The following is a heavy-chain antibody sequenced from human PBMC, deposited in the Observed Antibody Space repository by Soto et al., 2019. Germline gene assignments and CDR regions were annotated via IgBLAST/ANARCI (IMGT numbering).Heavy chain of an antibody. CDR1: GYSFTSYW. CDR2: IYPGDSDT. J-gene: IGHJ6*02. CDR3: ARQSGYDSPLYYYYGMDV. V-gene: IGHV5-51*01. Sequence: PGESLKISCKGSGYSFTSYWIGWVRQMPGKGLEWMGIIYPGDSDTRYSPSFQGQVTISADKSISTAYLQWSSLQASDTVMYYCARQSGYDSPLYYYYGMDVWGQGTTVTVSS. D-gene: IGHD5-12*01.